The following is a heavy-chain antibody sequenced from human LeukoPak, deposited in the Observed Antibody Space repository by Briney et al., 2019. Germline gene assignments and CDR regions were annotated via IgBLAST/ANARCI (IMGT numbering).Heavy chain of an antibody. CDR1: GFTFSDYW. V-gene: IGHV3-7*02. CDR3: KSGGAAPGSFDY. CDR2: IKFDGREE. J-gene: IGHJ4*02. D-gene: IGHD6-13*01. Sequence: GGSLRLSCAASGFTFSDYWMSWMRQAPGKGLEWVANIKFDGREEYYVDSVKGRFTISRDNAKNSVYLQLNSLRVEDTAVYYCKSGGAAPGSFDYWGQGTLVTVSS.